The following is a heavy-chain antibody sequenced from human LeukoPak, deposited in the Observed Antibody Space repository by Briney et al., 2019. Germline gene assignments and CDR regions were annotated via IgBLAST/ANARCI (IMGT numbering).Heavy chain of an antibody. CDR2: ISSSGSTI. Sequence: LTGGSLRLSCAASGFTFSSYSMNWVRQAPGKGLEWVSYISSSGSTIYYADSVKGRFTISRDNAKNSLYLQMNSLRAEDTAVYYCARAIDYGANWFDPWGQGTLVTVSS. J-gene: IGHJ5*02. D-gene: IGHD4-17*01. CDR3: ARAIDYGANWFDP. V-gene: IGHV3-48*04. CDR1: GFTFSSYS.